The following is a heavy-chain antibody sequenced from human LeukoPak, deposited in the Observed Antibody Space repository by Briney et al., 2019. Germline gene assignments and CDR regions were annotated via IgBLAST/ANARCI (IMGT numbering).Heavy chain of an antibody. Sequence: PGGSLRLSCAASGFTFIGHSMNWVRQAPGKGLEWVSSISSSSSYIYYADSVKGRFTISRDNAKNSLYLQMNSLRAEDTAVYYCARDLTVVTPCWGQGTLVTVSS. CDR2: ISSSSSYI. J-gene: IGHJ4*02. CDR1: GFTFIGHS. CDR3: ARDLTVVTPC. V-gene: IGHV3-21*01. D-gene: IGHD4-23*01.